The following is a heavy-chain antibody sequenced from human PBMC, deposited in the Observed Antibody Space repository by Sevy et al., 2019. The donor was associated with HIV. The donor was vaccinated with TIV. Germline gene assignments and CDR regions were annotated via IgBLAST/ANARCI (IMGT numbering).Heavy chain of an antibody. D-gene: IGHD3-22*01. Sequence: SETLSLTCTVSGGSISSTNYYWGWIRQPPRKGLEWIGNVYYSGSTFYNPSLKSRVTISLDTSKNQFSLKLSSVTAADTAVYYCGSTPYYYDSSGYYAFGFWGQGALVTVSS. V-gene: IGHV4-39*01. CDR2: VYYSGST. CDR1: GGSISSTNYY. CDR3: GSTPYYYDSSGYYAFGF. J-gene: IGHJ4*02.